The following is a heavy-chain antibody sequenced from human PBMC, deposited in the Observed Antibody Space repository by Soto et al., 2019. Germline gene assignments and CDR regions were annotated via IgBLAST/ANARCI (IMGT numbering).Heavy chain of an antibody. J-gene: IGHJ5*01. CDR1: GFTFSNYG. Sequence: QVQLVESGGGVVQPERSLRLSCAASGFTFSNYGMHWVRQAPGKGPEWVAVIWRDGSVKYHVDSVRGRFTISRDNSRNTLYLQMNSLRVEDTAVYYCVKEGAVAGSVVYNWFASWGQGVPVTVST. CDR3: VKEGAVAGSVVYNWFAS. CDR2: IWRDGSVK. V-gene: IGHV3-33*06. D-gene: IGHD6-13*01.